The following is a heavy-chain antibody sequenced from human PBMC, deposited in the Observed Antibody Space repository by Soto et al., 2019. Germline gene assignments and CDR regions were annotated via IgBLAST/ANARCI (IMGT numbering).Heavy chain of an antibody. CDR1: GGTFSSYA. V-gene: IGHV1-69*12. CDR2: IIPIFGTA. Sequence: QVQLVQSGAEVKKPGSSVKVSCKASGGTFSSYAISWVRQAPGQGLEWMGGIIPIFGTANYAQKFQGRVTITADESTSTAYMELRSLRSEDTAVYYCARAKRADIVVVVAATLDAFDIWGQGTMVTVSS. D-gene: IGHD2-15*01. J-gene: IGHJ3*02. CDR3: ARAKRADIVVVVAATLDAFDI.